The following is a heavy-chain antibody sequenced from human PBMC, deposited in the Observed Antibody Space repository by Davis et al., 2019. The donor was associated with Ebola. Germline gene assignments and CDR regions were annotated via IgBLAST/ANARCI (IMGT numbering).Heavy chain of an antibody. D-gene: IGHD3-16*02. CDR2: IYPGDSDT. CDR1: GYSFTSYW. V-gene: IGHV5-51*01. Sequence: PGGSLRLSCKGSGYSFTSYWIAWVRQMPGKGLEWMGIIYPGDSDTRYSPSFQGQVTISADKSISTAYLQWSSLKASDTAMYYCARLHYDYVWGSYRYISPWGQGTLVTVSS. CDR3: ARLHYDYVWGSYRYISP. J-gene: IGHJ5*02.